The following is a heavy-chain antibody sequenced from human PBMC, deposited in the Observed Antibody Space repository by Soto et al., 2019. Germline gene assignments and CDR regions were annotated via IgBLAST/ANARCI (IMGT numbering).Heavy chain of an antibody. V-gene: IGHV4-59*08. CDR2: IYYSGST. CDR1: NDSISTYY. D-gene: IGHD7-27*01. Sequence: QVQLQESGPGLVKPSETLSLTCTVSNDSISTYYWTWIRQPPGKGLEWIGFIYYSGSTNYNPSLPRRVTISVDTSKNQFSLKMNSVTAADPAVYYCARPGRDWGALHYWGQGTLVTVSS. CDR3: ARPGRDWGALHY. J-gene: IGHJ4*02.